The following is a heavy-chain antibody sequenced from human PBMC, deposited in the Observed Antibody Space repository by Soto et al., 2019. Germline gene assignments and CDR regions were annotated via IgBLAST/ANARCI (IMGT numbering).Heavy chain of an antibody. Sequence: QITLKESGPPLVKPTQTLTLTCTFSGFSLSTSGVGVGWIRQPPGKALEWLALIYWDDDKRYSPSLKSRLTITKDTSKNQVVLTMTNMDPVDTATYYCAHSRKSGSDHQTYYFDYWGQGTLVTVSS. CDR1: GFSLSTSGVG. CDR3: AHSRKSGSDHQTYYFDY. J-gene: IGHJ4*02. V-gene: IGHV2-5*02. CDR2: IYWDDDK. D-gene: IGHD1-26*01.